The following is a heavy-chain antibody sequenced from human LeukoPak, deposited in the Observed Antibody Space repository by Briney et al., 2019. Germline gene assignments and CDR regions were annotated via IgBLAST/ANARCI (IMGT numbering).Heavy chain of an antibody. D-gene: IGHD3-10*01. J-gene: IGHJ6*03. V-gene: IGHV3-30*04. Sequence: GGSLRLSCAASGFTFSSYAMHWVRQAPGKGLEWVAVISYDGSKKYYADYVKGRFTISRDKSKNTLYLQMNSLRAEDMAVYYCARGRREFGPYYYYYYMDVWGKGTTVTVSS. CDR1: GFTFSSYA. CDR2: ISYDGSKK. CDR3: ARGRREFGPYYYYYYMDV.